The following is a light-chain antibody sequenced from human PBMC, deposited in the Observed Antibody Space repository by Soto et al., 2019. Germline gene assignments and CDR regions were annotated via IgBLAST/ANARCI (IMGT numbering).Light chain of an antibody. CDR1: QSVGSS. J-gene: IGKJ5*01. V-gene: IGKV3-11*01. Sequence: EIVLTQSPATLSLSPGERATLSCRASQSVGSSLAWYQQKLGQAPRLLIYAASDRATGIPGRFSGSGSGTDFTLIISGLEPEDSAVYYCQQRHMWPITFGQGTRLEIK. CDR2: AAS. CDR3: QQRHMWPIT.